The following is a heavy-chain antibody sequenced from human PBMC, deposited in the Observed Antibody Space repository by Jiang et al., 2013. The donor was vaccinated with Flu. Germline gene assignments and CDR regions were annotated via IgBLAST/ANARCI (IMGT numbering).Heavy chain of an antibody. D-gene: IGHD1-26*01. J-gene: IGHJ4*02. V-gene: IGHV3-30*18. CDR2: ISYDGSDK. CDR3: AKLVGAGDFDY. Sequence: QAPGKGLEWVAVISYDGSDKYYADSVKGRFSISRDNSKNTLYLQMNSLRAEDTAVYYCAKLVGAGDFDYWGQGTLVTVSS.